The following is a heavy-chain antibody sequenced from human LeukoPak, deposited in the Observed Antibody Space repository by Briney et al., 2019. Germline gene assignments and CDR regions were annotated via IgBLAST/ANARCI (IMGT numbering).Heavy chain of an antibody. CDR3: ARAGTTSPFDY. CDR1: GYTFTIYY. CDR2: INPSGGST. V-gene: IGHV1-46*01. Sequence: ASVTVSFTASGYTFTIYYMHWVRQAPGQGLEWMGIINPSGGSTSYAQKFQGRVTMTRDMSTSTVYMELSSLRSEDTAVYYCARAGTTSPFDYWGQGTLVTVSS. J-gene: IGHJ4*02. D-gene: IGHD1-7*01.